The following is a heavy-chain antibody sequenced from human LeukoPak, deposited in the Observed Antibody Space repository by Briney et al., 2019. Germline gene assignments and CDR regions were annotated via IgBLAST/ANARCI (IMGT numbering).Heavy chain of an antibody. V-gene: IGHV4-4*07. Sequence: PSETLSLTCTVSGGSISSYYWTWVRQPAGKGLEWIGGIYTIGGTNYNPSLKSRVTMAVETAENRFSLKLTSVAAEEAAVYYCARAPSYNSARLDVWGQGTTVTVSS. CDR2: IYTIGGT. J-gene: IGHJ6*02. CDR3: ARAPSYNSARLDV. D-gene: IGHD1-1*01. CDR1: GGSISSYY.